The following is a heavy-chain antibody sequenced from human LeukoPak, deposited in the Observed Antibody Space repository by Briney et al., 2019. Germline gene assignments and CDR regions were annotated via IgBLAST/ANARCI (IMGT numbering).Heavy chain of an antibody. CDR3: ATVSSERWPQFPK. CDR1: GGSFSGYY. Sequence: SETLSLTCSVYGGSFSGYYWSWIRQPSGKGLEWIGEIDHSGSTKYNSSLKSRATISLDTSKNQFFLKLSSVTAADTAVYYCATVSSERWPQFPKWGQGTLVTVSS. J-gene: IGHJ4*02. V-gene: IGHV4-34*01. CDR2: IDHSGST. D-gene: IGHD5-24*01.